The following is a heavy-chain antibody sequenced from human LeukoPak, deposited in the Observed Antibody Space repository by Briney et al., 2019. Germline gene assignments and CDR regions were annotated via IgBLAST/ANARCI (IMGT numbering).Heavy chain of an antibody. V-gene: IGHV4-34*01. CDR2: INHSGST. CDR3: ARDRGGYCSSTSCFYYGMDV. J-gene: IGHJ6*02. Sequence: PSETLSLTCAIYGGSFSGYYWSWIRQPPGKGLEWIGEINHSGSTNYNPSLKSRVTISVDTSKNQFSLKLSSVTAADTAVYYCARDRGGYCSSTSCFYYGMDVWGQGTTVTVSS. D-gene: IGHD2-2*01. CDR1: GGSFSGYY.